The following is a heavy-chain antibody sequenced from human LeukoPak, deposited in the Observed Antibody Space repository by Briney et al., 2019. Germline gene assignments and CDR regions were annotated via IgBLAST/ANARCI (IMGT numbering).Heavy chain of an antibody. D-gene: IGHD3-22*01. V-gene: IGHV4-4*07. J-gene: IGHJ4*02. CDR1: GGSISNYY. CDR2: IYTSGST. CDR3: ANLHRDSDGYYYVDN. Sequence: PSETLSLTCSVSGGSISNYYWSWIRQPAGKGLEWIGRIYTSGSTKYNPSLKSRVTMSLDKSKNQFSLKLGSVIAADTAVYYCANLHRDSDGYYYVDNWGQGTLVTVSS.